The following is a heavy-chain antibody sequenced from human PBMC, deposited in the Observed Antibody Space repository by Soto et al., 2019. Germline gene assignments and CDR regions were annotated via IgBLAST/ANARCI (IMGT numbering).Heavy chain of an antibody. J-gene: IGHJ3*02. V-gene: IGHV4-59*01. D-gene: IGHD3-9*01. Sequence: SETLPHPCTVSGGMISRSEWRWVRQPPGKRLEWIGYIDDYGSTNYNPSLKSRVTISVDTSKKQFSLNLGSVTAADTAINYCARYFDWPSGFDIWGQGTMVT. CDR3: ARYFDWPSGFDI. CDR1: GGMISRSE. CDR2: IDDYGST.